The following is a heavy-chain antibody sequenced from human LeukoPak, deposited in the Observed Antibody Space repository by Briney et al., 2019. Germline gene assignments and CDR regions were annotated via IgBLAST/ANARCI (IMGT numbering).Heavy chain of an antibody. CDR2: IKTEGYDK. Sequence: GGSLRLSCAASGFTFSSYWMGWVRQAPGKGLEWVANIKTEGYDKYYVDSLEGRFTISRDNANNSLYLQMDSLRAEDTAVYYCARALYNHGWFPDYFDYWGQGTLVTVSS. CDR3: ARALYNHGWFPDYFDY. V-gene: IGHV3-7*01. D-gene: IGHD6-19*01. CDR1: GFTFSSYW. J-gene: IGHJ4*02.